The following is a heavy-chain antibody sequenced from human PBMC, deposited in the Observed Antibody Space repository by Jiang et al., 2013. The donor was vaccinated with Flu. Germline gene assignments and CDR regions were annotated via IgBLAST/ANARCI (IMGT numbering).Heavy chain of an antibody. CDR2: SIIVEAP. D-gene: IGHD5-12*01. J-gene: IGHJ4*02. CDR1: Y. V-gene: IGHV4-34*01. CDR3: ARYSILRLYSGYGSNFGLGSFDY. Sequence: YWGWIRQPPGRGWSGLGKSIIVEAPTTTRLSRVEVTISVDTSKKQFSLRLNSVTAADTAVYYCARYSILRLYSGYGSNFGLGSFDYWGQGTLVTVSS.